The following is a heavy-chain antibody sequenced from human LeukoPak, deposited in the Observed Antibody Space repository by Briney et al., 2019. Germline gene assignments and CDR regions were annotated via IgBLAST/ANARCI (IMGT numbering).Heavy chain of an antibody. J-gene: IGHJ6*02. V-gene: IGHV1-69*13. Sequence: SVKVSCKASGGTFSSYAISWVRQAPGQGLEWMGGIIPIFGTANYAQKFQGRVTITADESTSTAYMELSSLRSEDTAVYYCASPGIAAADDPYYYYYGMDVWGQGTTVTVSS. CDR3: ASPGIAAADDPYYYYYGMDV. CDR1: GGTFSSYA. CDR2: IIPIFGTA. D-gene: IGHD6-13*01.